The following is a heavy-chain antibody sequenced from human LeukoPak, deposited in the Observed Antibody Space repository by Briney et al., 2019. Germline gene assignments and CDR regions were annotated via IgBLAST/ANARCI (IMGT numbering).Heavy chain of an antibody. Sequence: SETLSLTCTVSGGSISTYYWSWIRQPPGKGLEWIGYTYYSGSTSYSPSLKSRVTISVDTSKNQFSLKLSSVAAADTAVYYCARHAAHRNFDYWGQGTLVTVSS. J-gene: IGHJ4*02. CDR1: GGSISTYY. D-gene: IGHD6-25*01. V-gene: IGHV4-59*08. CDR2: TYYSGST. CDR3: ARHAAHRNFDY.